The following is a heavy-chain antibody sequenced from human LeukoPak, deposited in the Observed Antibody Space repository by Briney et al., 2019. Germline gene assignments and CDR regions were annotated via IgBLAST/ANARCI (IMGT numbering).Heavy chain of an antibody. J-gene: IGHJ4*02. CDR1: GYTFTGYY. D-gene: IGHD3-10*01. Sequence: GESLKVSCKASGYTFTGYYMHWVRQAPGQGLEWMGWINPNSGGTNYAQKFQGRVTMTRDTSISTAYMELSRLRSDDTAVYYCARVLYGSGSYSFDYWGQGTLVTVSS. V-gene: IGHV1-2*02. CDR3: ARVLYGSGSYSFDY. CDR2: INPNSGGT.